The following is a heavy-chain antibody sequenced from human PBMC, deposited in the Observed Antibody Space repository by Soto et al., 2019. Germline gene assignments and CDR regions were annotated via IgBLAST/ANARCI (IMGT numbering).Heavy chain of an antibody. CDR3: ARTPITSGSYHYDS. D-gene: IGHD3-10*01. CDR2: ISSGDGTI. V-gene: IGHV3-11*01. Sequence: QVQLVESGGGLVKPEGSLRLSCAASGFTFSDYYMTWIRQAPGKGLEWVAYISSGDGTIHYADSVKGRFTISRDNDKTSLYLQMNSLRAEDTAVYYCARTPITSGSYHYDSWGQGTLVTVSS. CDR1: GFTFSDYY. J-gene: IGHJ4*02.